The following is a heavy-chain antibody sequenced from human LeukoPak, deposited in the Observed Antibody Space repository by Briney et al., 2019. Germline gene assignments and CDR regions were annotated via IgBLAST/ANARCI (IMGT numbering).Heavy chain of an antibody. CDR1: GFTFSSYE. D-gene: IGHD2-2*02. CDR2: ISSSGSTI. J-gene: IGHJ3*02. CDR3: ARECCSSTSCYTPCDAFDI. V-gene: IGHV3-48*03. Sequence: GGSLRLSCAASGFTFSSYEMNWVRQAPGKGLEWVSYISSSGSTIYYADSVKGRFTISRDNAKNSLYLQMNSLRAEDTAVYYYARECCSSTSCYTPCDAFDIWGQGTMVTVSS.